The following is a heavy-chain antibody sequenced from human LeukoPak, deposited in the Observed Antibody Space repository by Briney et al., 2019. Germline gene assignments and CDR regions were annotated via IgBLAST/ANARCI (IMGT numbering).Heavy chain of an antibody. J-gene: IGHJ4*02. CDR2: IYHSGST. D-gene: IGHD1-26*01. CDR1: GGSISSSSYY. Sequence: PSETLSLTCTVSGGSISSSSYYWGWIRQPPGKGLEWIGSIYHSGSTYYNPSLKSRVTISVDTSKNQFSLKLSSVTAADTAVYYCASGRPTDYWGQGTLVTVSS. V-gene: IGHV4-39*07. CDR3: ASGRPTDY.